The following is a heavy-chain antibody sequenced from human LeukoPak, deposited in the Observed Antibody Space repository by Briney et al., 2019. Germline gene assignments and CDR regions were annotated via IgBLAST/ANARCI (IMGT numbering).Heavy chain of an antibody. CDR1: GFTFSTYG. Sequence: PGGSLRLSCAASGFTFSTYGMHWVRQAPGKGLGWVAVVSHDGSNKYYADSVKGRFTISRDNSKNTLDLQMNALRAEDTAVYYCVRGSVTYSGGYFQHWGQGTLVTVSS. J-gene: IGHJ1*01. CDR3: VRGSVTYSGGYFQH. D-gene: IGHD1-26*01. CDR2: VSHDGSNK. V-gene: IGHV3-30*03.